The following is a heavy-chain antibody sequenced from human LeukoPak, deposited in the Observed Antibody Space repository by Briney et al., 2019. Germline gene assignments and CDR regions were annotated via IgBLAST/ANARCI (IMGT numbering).Heavy chain of an antibody. J-gene: IGHJ4*02. CDR3: ARDLLPDFWSGYYDY. Sequence: GGSLRLSCAASGFTVSSNYMSWVRQAPGKGLEWVSVIYSGGSTYYADSVKGRFTISRDNAKNSLYLQMNSLRDEDTAVYYCARDLLPDFWSGYYDYWGQGTLVTVSS. CDR2: IYSGGST. CDR1: GFTVSSNY. V-gene: IGHV3-53*01. D-gene: IGHD3-3*01.